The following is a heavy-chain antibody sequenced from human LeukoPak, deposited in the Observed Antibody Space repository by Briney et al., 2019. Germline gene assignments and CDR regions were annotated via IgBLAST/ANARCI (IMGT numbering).Heavy chain of an antibody. D-gene: IGHD1-20*01. CDR1: GGSISSYY. CDR3: ARVPLTNWNYNYHVIDG. J-gene: IGHJ6*02. V-gene: IGHV4-59*01. Sequence: SETLSLTCTVSGGSISSYYWSWIRQPPGKGLEWIGYIYYSGRTNYNPSLTSRVTISVDTSKNQFSLKLGSVTAADTAGYYCARVPLTNWNYNYHVIDGWSQGTTVTVSS. CDR2: IYYSGRT.